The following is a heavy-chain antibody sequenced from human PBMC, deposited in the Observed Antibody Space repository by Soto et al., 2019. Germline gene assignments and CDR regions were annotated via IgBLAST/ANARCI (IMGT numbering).Heavy chain of an antibody. Sequence: QVQLVQSGAEVKKPGSSVKVSCKASGGTFSSYAISWVRQAPGQGLEWMGGIIPIFGTANYAQKFQGRVTITADESTSTAYMELSSPRSEDTAVYYCARGHIPNIAAAGTYFDYWGQGTLVTVSS. D-gene: IGHD6-13*01. CDR2: IIPIFGTA. CDR3: ARGHIPNIAAAGTYFDY. V-gene: IGHV1-69*01. J-gene: IGHJ4*02. CDR1: GGTFSSYA.